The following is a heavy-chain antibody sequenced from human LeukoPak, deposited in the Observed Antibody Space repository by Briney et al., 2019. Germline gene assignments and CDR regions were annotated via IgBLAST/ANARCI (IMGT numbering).Heavy chain of an antibody. CDR1: GFTFSSYA. CDR3: ARAPPGRGNDY. V-gene: IGHV3-30*04. J-gene: IGHJ4*02. D-gene: IGHD3-10*01. CDR2: ISYDGSNK. Sequence: PGGSLRLSCAASGFTFSSYAMHWVRQAPGKGLEWVAVISYDGSNKYYADSVKGRFTISRDNAKNSLYLQMNSLRAEDTAVYYCARAPPGRGNDYWGQGTLVTVSS.